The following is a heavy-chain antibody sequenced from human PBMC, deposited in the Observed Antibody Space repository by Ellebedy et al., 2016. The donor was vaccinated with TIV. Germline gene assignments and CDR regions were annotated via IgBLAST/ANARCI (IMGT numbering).Heavy chain of an antibody. V-gene: IGHV4-59*01. CDR1: RGSITGFY. D-gene: IGHD1-7*01. CDR2: IFHTGRT. Sequence: MPSETLSLTCTLSRGSITGFYWSWIRQPPGKGLEWVGYIFHTGRTAYNPSLKSRVTISKDTSKNQFSLSLTSVTASDTAVYYCARGIGTLNYWGQGVLVAVSS. CDR3: ARGIGTLNY. J-gene: IGHJ4*02.